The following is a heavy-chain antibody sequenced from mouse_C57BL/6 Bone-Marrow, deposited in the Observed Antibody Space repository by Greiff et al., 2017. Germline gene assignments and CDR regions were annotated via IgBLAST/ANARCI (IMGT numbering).Heavy chain of an antibody. Sequence: EVQLVESGGDLVKPGGSLKLSCAASGFTFSSYGMSWVRQTPDKRLEWVATISSGGSYTYYPDSVKGRFTISRDNAKNTLYLQMISLKSEDTAMYYCARPIYYYGYFDYWGQGTTLTVSS. CDR3: ARPIYYYGYFDY. CDR2: ISSGGSYT. CDR1: GFTFSSYG. D-gene: IGHD1-1*01. V-gene: IGHV5-6*01. J-gene: IGHJ2*01.